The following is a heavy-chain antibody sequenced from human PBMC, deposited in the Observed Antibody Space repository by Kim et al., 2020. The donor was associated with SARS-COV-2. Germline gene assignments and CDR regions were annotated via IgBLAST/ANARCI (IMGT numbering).Heavy chain of an antibody. CDR2: ISSNGGST. Sequence: GGSLRLSCAASGFTFSSCAMHWVRQAPGKGLEYVSAISSNGGSTYYADSVKGRFTISRDNSKNTLYLQMGSLRAEDMAVYYCARGYSSSWYLSPPYFDYWGQGTLVTSPQ. CDR3: ARGYSSSWYLSPPYFDY. V-gene: IGHV3-64*02. CDR1: GFTFSSCA. J-gene: IGHJ4*02. D-gene: IGHD6-13*01.